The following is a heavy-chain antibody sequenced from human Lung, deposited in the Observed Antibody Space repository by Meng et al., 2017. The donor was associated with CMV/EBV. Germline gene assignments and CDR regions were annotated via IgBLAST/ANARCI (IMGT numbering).Heavy chain of an antibody. D-gene: IGHD3-22*01. CDR1: GFTFSSYQ. CDR2: ISGSGNTI. J-gene: IGHJ5*02. CDR3: AREDYDSSGYSDL. V-gene: IGHV3-48*03. Sequence: SCAASGFTFSSYQMNWLRQAPGKGLEWVSYISGSGNTIYYADSVKGRFTISRDNAKNSLYLQMNSLRAEDTAVYYCAREDYDSSGYSDLWGQGALVTVSS.